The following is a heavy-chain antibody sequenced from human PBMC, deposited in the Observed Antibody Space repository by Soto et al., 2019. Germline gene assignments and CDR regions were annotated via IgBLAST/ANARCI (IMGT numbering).Heavy chain of an antibody. V-gene: IGHV3-21*01. CDR1: GFTFSSYS. CDR2: ISSSSSYI. J-gene: IGHJ4*02. CDR3: ASPNTMVRGVKLQTDFEY. Sequence: GGSLRLSCAASGFTFSSYSMNWVRQAPGKGLEWVSSISSSSSYIYYADSVKGRFTISRDNAKNSLYLQMNSLRAEDTAVYYCASPNTMVRGVKLQTDFEYWGQGTLVTVAS. D-gene: IGHD3-10*01.